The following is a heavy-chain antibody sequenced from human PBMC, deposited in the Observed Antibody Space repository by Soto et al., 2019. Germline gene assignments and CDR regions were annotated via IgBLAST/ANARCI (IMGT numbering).Heavy chain of an antibody. D-gene: IGHD2-2*01. J-gene: IGHJ5*02. CDR2: ISPYYASI. CDR1: GFSLSSDG. Sequence: QVQLVQSGAEVKKPGASVKVSCKTSGFSLSSDGINWVRRAPGQALEWLGWISPYYASINYAQKFQGRVTLTTDTSTSTAYMELRSLRSDDTAVYYCARSEVTAAMGGWFDTWGQGTLVTVSS. V-gene: IGHV1-18*01. CDR3: ARSEVTAAMGGWFDT.